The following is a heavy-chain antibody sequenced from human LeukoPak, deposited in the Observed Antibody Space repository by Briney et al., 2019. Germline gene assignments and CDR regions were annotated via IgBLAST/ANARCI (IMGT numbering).Heavy chain of an antibody. CDR1: GYTFTSYG. D-gene: IGHD3-22*01. CDR2: ISAYNGNT. J-gene: IGHJ1*01. Sequence: ASVKVSCKASGYTFTSYGISWVRQAPGQGLEWMGWISAYNGNTNYAQKLQGRVTMTTDTSTSTAYMELRSLRSDDTAVYYCARVEYYYDSSGLFQHWGQGTLVTASS. V-gene: IGHV1-18*01. CDR3: ARVEYYYDSSGLFQH.